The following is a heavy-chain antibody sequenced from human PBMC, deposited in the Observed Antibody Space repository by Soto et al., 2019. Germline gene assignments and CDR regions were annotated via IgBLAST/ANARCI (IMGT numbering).Heavy chain of an antibody. CDR3: TRAPPGYCSGGSCLPRGGHYYGMGV. Sequence: GGSLRLSCTASGFTFGDYAMSWVRHAPGKGLEWVGFIRSKAYGGTTEYAASVKGRFTITRDDSKSIAYLQMNSLKTEDTAVYYCTRAPPGYCSGGSCLPRGGHYYGMGVWGQGTTVTVSS. V-gene: IGHV3-49*04. CDR2: IRSKAYGGTT. D-gene: IGHD2-15*01. J-gene: IGHJ6*02. CDR1: GFTFGDYA.